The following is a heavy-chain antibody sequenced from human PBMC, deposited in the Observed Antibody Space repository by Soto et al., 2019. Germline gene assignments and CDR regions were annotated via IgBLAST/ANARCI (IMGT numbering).Heavy chain of an antibody. J-gene: IGHJ6*03. Sequence: EVQLVESGGGLVQPGGSLRLSCAASGFTFSSYAMHWVRQAPGKGLEYVSAISSNGGRTYYANSVKGRFTISRDNTKNTLYLQMGSLRAEDMAVYYCARDRTYYDFWRGYQTLGYMDVWGKGTTVTASS. CDR3: ARDRTYYDFWRGYQTLGYMDV. V-gene: IGHV3-64*01. CDR1: GFTFSSYA. D-gene: IGHD3-3*01. CDR2: ISSNGGRT.